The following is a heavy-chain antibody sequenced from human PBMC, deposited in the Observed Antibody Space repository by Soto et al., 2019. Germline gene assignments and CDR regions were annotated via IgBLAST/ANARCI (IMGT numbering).Heavy chain of an antibody. V-gene: IGHV4-39*01. CDR1: GGSISSSSYY. D-gene: IGHD4-17*01. CDR2: IYYSGST. CDR3: ATFYGDYVYY. Sequence: SETLSLTCTVSGGSISSSSYYWGWIRQPPGKGLEWIGSIYYSGSTFYNPSLKSRVTISVDTSKNQFSLKLSSVTAADTAVYYCATFYGDYVYYWGQGTLVTVSS. J-gene: IGHJ4*02.